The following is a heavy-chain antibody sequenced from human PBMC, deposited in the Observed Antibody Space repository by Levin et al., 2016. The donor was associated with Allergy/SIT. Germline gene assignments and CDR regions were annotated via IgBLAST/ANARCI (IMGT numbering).Heavy chain of an antibody. CDR1: GAPISTFY. J-gene: IGHJ6*02. D-gene: IGHD3-10*01. CDR3: ARSFRRGHGSGSPSGMDV. Sequence: LSLTCSVSGAPISTFYWTWIRQAPGKGLEWVSHISSSRNYTNYADSVKGRFTISRDNAKKSVYLQMNSLRVEDTAMYYCARSFRRGHGSGSPSGMDVWGQGTTVIVSS. CDR2: ISSSRNYT. V-gene: IGHV3-11*03.